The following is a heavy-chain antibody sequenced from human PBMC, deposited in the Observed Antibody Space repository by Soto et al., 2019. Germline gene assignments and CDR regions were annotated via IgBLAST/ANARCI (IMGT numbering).Heavy chain of an antibody. Sequence: QVQLQESGPGLVKPSGTLSLTCAVSGGSISSSNWWSWVRQPPGKGLEWIGEIYHSGSTNYNPSLKSRVTISVDTSKNQFSLKLSSVTAADTAVYYCARDRYYGSGWRRFDPWGQGTLVTVSS. CDR2: IYHSGST. CDR1: GGSISSSNW. V-gene: IGHV4-4*02. D-gene: IGHD3-10*01. CDR3: ARDRYYGSGWRRFDP. J-gene: IGHJ5*02.